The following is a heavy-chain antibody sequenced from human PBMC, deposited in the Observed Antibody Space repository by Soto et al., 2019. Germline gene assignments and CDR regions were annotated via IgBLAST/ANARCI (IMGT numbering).Heavy chain of an antibody. J-gene: IGHJ4*02. D-gene: IGHD3-22*01. CDR3: AADRNYYDSSGFDY. V-gene: IGHV1-58*01. CDR2: IVVGSGNT. Sequence: SVKVSCKASGFTFTSSAVQWVRQARGQRLEWIGWIVVGSGNTNYAQKIQERVPITRDMSTSTAYMELSSLRSEDTAVYYCAADRNYYDSSGFDYPGQGTLVTVSS. CDR1: GFTFTSSA.